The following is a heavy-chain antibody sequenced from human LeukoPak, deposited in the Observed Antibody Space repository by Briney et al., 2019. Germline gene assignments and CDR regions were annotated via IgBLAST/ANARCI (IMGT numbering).Heavy chain of an antibody. Sequence: SETLSLTCAVYGGSFSGYYWSWIRQPPGKGLEWIGEINHSGSTNYNPSLKSRVTISVDTSKNQFSLKRSSVTAADTAVYYCARGRSSGWKKDGMDVWGQGTTVTVSS. D-gene: IGHD6-19*01. CDR1: GGSFSGYY. CDR2: INHSGST. V-gene: IGHV4-34*01. J-gene: IGHJ6*02. CDR3: ARGRSSGWKKDGMDV.